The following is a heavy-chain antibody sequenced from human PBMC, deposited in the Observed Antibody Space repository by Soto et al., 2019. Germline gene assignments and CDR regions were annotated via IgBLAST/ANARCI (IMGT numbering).Heavy chain of an antibody. CDR2: IYYSGST. V-gene: IGHV4-39*01. Sequence: SETLSLTCTVSGGSINSRSYYWGWIRQSPGKGLEWIGSIYYSGSTYYNPSLKSRVAMSVDTSKNQFSLKLRSVSAVDTAVYYCARQRNSVVTQGYFDDWGQGSLVTVSS. J-gene: IGHJ4*02. D-gene: IGHD2-21*02. CDR3: ARQRNSVVTQGYFDD. CDR1: GGSINSRSYY.